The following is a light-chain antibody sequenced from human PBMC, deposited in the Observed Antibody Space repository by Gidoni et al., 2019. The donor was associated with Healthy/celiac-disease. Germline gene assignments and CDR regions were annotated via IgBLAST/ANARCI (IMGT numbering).Light chain of an antibody. J-gene: IGLJ1*01. Sequence: QSALTQPRSVSGSPGQSVPISCTGTSSDVGGYKYVSWYQQHPGKAPKLMIYNVSKRPSGVPDRFSGSKSDSTASLTISGLQAEDEADYYCCSYAGSYTYVFGTGTKVTVL. CDR1: SSDVGGYKY. V-gene: IGLV2-11*01. CDR3: CSYAGSYTYV. CDR2: NVS.